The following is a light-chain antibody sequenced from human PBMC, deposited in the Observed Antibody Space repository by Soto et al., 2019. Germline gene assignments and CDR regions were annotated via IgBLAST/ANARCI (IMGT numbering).Light chain of an antibody. V-gene: IGLV2-23*01. CDR2: EGS. J-gene: IGLJ3*02. Sequence: QSALTQPASVSASPGQSITISCTGTSSDVGSSNLVSWYQQQPGKAPKLMIYEGSKRPSGVSDRFSGSKTGNTASLTISGLEAEDEGDYYCCSYAGSSTWVFGGGTKVTVL. CDR1: SSDVGSSNL. CDR3: CSYAGSSTWV.